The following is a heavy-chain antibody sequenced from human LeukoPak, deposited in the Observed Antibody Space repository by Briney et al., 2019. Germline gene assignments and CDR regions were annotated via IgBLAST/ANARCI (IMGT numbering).Heavy chain of an antibody. D-gene: IGHD5-24*01. CDR3: ARVKSRRDGYNFLISRPLGFDP. CDR1: GGSFSGYY. J-gene: IGHJ5*02. V-gene: IGHV4-34*01. Sequence: SETLSLTCAVHGGSFSGYYWSWIRQPPGKGLEWIGEINHSGSTNYNPSLKSRVTISVDTSKNQFSLKLSSVTAADTAVYYCARVKSRRDGYNFLISRPLGFDPWGQGTLVTVSS. CDR2: INHSGST.